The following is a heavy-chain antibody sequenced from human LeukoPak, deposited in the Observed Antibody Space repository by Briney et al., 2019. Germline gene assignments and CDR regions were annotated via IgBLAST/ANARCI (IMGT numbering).Heavy chain of an antibody. CDR1: GFTVSSDY. D-gene: IGHD3-10*01. CDR2: IYSGGST. J-gene: IGHJ4*02. Sequence: GGSLRLSCAASGFTVSSDYMSWVRQAPGKGLEWVSVIYSGGSTYYADSVKGRFTISRDNSKNTLYLQMNSLRAEDTAVYYCARDGSGSYSFDYWGQGTLVTVSS. V-gene: IGHV3-53*01. CDR3: ARDGSGSYSFDY.